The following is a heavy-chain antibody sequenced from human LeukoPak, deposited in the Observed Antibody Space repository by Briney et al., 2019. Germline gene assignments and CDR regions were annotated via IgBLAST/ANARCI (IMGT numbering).Heavy chain of an antibody. CDR1: GGSISSGSYS. CDR3: ARYSSTWPYWYFDL. V-gene: IGHV4-30-2*01. D-gene: IGHD6-13*01. J-gene: IGHJ2*01. Sequence: SSETLSLTCAVSGGSISSGSYSWGWIRQPPGKGLEWIGYIYHSGSTYYNPSPKSRVTISVDRSKNQFSLKVTSVTAADTAVYYCARYSSTWPYWYFDLWGRGTLVTVSS. CDR2: IYHSGST.